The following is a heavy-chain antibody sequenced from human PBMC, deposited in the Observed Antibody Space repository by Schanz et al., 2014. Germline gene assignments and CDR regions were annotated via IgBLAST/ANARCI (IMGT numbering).Heavy chain of an antibody. D-gene: IGHD1-1*01. CDR1: GFAFSSYG. J-gene: IGHJ4*02. Sequence: EVQLLESGGGLVQPGGSLRLSCLASGFAFSSYGMNWLRQAPGKGLEWVSLISDSGDTAYYADSVKGRFTISRDNSKNTLYLQMDSLRAEDTAVYFCAKKVPAYNPFDSWGQGTLVTVSS. CDR2: ISDSGDTA. CDR3: AKKVPAYNPFDS. V-gene: IGHV3-23*01.